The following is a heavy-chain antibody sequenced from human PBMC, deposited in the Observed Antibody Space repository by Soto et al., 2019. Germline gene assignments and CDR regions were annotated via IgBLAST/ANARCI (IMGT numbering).Heavy chain of an antibody. CDR1: GGTFSSYT. CDR2: IIPILGIA. CDR3: ASFRGYCSSTSCPYYYYGMDV. Sequence: QVQLVQSGAEVKKPGSSVKVSCKASGGTFSSYTISWVRQAPGQGREWMGRIIPILGIANYAQKFQGRVTITADKSTSTAYMELSSLRSEDTAVYYCASFRGYCSSTSCPYYYYGMDVWGQGTTVTVSS. V-gene: IGHV1-69*02. J-gene: IGHJ6*02. D-gene: IGHD2-2*01.